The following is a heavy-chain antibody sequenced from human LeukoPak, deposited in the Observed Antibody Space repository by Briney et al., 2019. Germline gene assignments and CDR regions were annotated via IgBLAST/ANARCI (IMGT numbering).Heavy chain of an antibody. CDR3: ARERAGYTHYYYYYMDV. V-gene: IGHV3-21*01. D-gene: IGHD5-24*01. Sequence: GGSLRLSCAASGFTFSSYAMSWVHQAPGKGLEWVSSISTSSSYIYYADSVKGRFTISRDNAKNSLYLQMNSLRAEDTAVYYCARERAGYTHYYYYYMDVWGKGTTVTISS. CDR2: ISTSSSYI. J-gene: IGHJ6*03. CDR1: GFTFSSYA.